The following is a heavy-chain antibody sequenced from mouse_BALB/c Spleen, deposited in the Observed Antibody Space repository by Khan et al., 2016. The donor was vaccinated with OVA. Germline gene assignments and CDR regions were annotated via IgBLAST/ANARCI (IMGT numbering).Heavy chain of an antibody. D-gene: IGHD3-3*01. J-gene: IGHJ4*01. CDR3: AEDAGRY. CDR2: INPKNGVT. CDR1: GYTFTEYT. Sequence: VQLKQSGPELVKPGASVKISCKTSGYTFTEYTLHWVKQSHGKSLEWIGVINPKNGVTSYNQKFKGKATLTVDKSSSTAYMEFRSLTSEDSAVFYWAEDAGRYWGQGTSVTVSS. V-gene: IGHV1-18*01.